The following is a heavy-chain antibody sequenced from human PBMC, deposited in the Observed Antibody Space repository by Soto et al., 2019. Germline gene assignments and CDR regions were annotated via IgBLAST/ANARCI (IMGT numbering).Heavy chain of an antibody. Sequence: QVQLQQWGAGLLKPSETLSLTCAVYGGSFSGYYWSWIRQPPGKGLEWIGEINHSGSTNYNPSLKSRVTISVDTSKNPFSLKLSSVTAADTAVYYCARGGDYENDYWGQGTLVTVSS. CDR1: GGSFSGYY. CDR2: INHSGST. D-gene: IGHD4-17*01. J-gene: IGHJ4*02. CDR3: ARGGDYENDY. V-gene: IGHV4-34*01.